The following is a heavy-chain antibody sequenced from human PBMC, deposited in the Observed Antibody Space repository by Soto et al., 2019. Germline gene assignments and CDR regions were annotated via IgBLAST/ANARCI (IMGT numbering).Heavy chain of an antibody. CDR2: IDPSDSYI. Sequence: PXDSLKVSWKCSGYSFTSYWITLVLRMPGKGLEWMGRIDPSDSYINYSPSFQGHVTISADKSISTAYLQWSSLKASDTAMYYCAPVSGYPNYYGMDVCGQRTTVTVSS. D-gene: IGHD3-22*01. CDR1: GYSFTSYW. J-gene: IGHJ6*02. CDR3: APVSGYPNYYGMDV. V-gene: IGHV5-10-1*01.